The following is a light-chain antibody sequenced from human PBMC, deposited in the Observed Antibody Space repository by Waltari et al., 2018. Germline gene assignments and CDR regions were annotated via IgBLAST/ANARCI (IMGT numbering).Light chain of an antibody. V-gene: IGLV3-21*02. CDR3: QVWDSSSEHVV. Sequence: SYVLTQLPSVYVAPGQPARLTCGGNNIGSQSLHWYQQKPGQAPGLVVYDDSDRPSGIPERFSGSNSGNTATLTISRVEAGDEADYYCQVWDSSSEHVVFGGGTKLTVL. CDR1: NIGSQS. CDR2: DDS. J-gene: IGLJ2*01.